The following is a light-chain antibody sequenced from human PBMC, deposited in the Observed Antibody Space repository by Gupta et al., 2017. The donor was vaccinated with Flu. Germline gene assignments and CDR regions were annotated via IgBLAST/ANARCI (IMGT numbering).Light chain of an antibody. J-gene: IGKJ1*01. CDR3: RQCEHWPWT. Sequence: DVVMTQSPLSLSVTLGQPASISCRSSQGLVYSDGNTYLHWFQQRPGQTPRRLIHLGSYRDSGVPDRFGGSGSGTDFTLKISRVEAEDVGIYFCRQCEHWPWTFGQGTKVEVK. CDR2: LGS. V-gene: IGKV2-30*01. CDR1: QGLVYSDGNTY.